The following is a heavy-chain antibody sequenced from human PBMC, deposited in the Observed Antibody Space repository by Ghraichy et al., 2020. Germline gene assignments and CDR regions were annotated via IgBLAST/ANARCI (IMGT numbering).Heavy chain of an antibody. V-gene: IGHV1-2*02. D-gene: IGHD2-15*01. CDR1: EYTFTGYY. Sequence: ASVKVSCKASEYTFTGYYMHWVRQAPGQGLEWMGWINPNSGGTNYAQKFQGRVTMTRDTSISTAYMELSRLRSDDTAVYYCARGGVRYCSGGSCLYYFDYWGQGTLVTVSS. CDR3: ARGGVRYCSGGSCLYYFDY. CDR2: INPNSGGT. J-gene: IGHJ4*02.